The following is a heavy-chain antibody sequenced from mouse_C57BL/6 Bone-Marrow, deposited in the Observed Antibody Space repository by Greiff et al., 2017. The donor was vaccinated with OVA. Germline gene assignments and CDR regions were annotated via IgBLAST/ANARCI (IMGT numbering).Heavy chain of an antibody. V-gene: IGHV5-9-1*02. D-gene: IGHD2-3*01. CDR2: ISSGGDYI. CDR1: GFTFSSYA. Sequence: VQVVESGAGLVKPGGSLKLSCAASGFTFSSYAMSWVRQTPEKRLEWVAYISSGGDYIYYADTVKGRFTISRDNARNTLYLQMSSLKSEDTAMYYCTRGYYNWYFEVWGTGTTGTVSS. CDR3: TRGYYNWYFEV. J-gene: IGHJ1*03.